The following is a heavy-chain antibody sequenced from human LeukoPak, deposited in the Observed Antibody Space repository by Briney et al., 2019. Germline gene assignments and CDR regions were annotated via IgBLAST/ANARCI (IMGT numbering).Heavy chain of an antibody. CDR3: ARSRAFNSGAFDP. CDR2: IYNGVNT. V-gene: IGHV4-61*01. D-gene: IGHD1-26*01. Sequence: SESLSLTCTVSGASVSSASYWAWIRQPPGKGVEWIAHIYNGVNTNYNPSLKSRVTISVDTSKNQFSLRLNSVTAADTAVYYCARSRAFNSGAFDPWGQGSLVTVSS. J-gene: IGHJ5*02. CDR1: GASVSSASY.